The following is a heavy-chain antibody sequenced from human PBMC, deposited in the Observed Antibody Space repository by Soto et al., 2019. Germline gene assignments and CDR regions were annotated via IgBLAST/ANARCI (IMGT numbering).Heavy chain of an antibody. V-gene: IGHV3-53*01. CDR3: ARGLYDSGSFYFDF. CDR1: GFNFIRKY. CDR2: LYSGGTT. Sequence: EVQLVESGGGLIQPGGSLRLSCAASGFNFIRKYMIWVRQAPGKGLEWVSILYSGGTTYYADSVKGRFTISRDTSENTLYRQMNSLRAEDTAVYYCARGLYDSGSFYFDFWGQETLVTVSS. D-gene: IGHD3-10*01. J-gene: IGHJ4*02.